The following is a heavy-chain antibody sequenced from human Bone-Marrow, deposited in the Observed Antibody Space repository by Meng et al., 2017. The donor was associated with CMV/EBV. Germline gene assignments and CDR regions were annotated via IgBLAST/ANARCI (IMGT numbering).Heavy chain of an antibody. CDR1: GGSISSSSYY. V-gene: IGHV4-39*01. D-gene: IGHD3-3*01. J-gene: IGHJ4*02. CDR3: ARLTIFGVVIAFEC. Sequence: SETLSLTCTVSGGSISSSSYYWGWIRQPSGKGLEWIGSIYYSGSTYYNPSLKSRVTISVDTSKNQFSLKLSSVTAADTAVYYCARLTIFGVVIAFECWGQGTLVTVSS. CDR2: IYYSGST.